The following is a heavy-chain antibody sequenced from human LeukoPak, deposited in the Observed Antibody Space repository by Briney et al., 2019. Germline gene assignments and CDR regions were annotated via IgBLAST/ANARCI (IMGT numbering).Heavy chain of an antibody. CDR3: TRVNYYDSGSLYYGYFDY. V-gene: IGHV3-49*04. CDR1: GFNFEPYA. Sequence: GGSLRVSCSASGFNFEPYAMSWVRQAPGKGPEWVGFIRSQAYGAATNYAPFVQDRFTISRDDSRSIVHLQLDSLRTDDTAVYFCTRVNYYDSGSLYYGYFDYWGQGALVAVSS. J-gene: IGHJ4*02. D-gene: IGHD3-22*01. CDR2: IRSQAYGAAT.